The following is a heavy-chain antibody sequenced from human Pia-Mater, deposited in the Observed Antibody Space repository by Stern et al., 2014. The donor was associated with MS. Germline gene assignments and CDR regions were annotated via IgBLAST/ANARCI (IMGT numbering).Heavy chain of an antibody. Sequence: QVQLVQSGSEMKKPGASVKVSCKTSVYTFNRYSINWVRQAPGQGLEWMGWINTNTGNPIYAQGFTGRFVFSLDSSASTAYLQISGLKAEDTAVYYCARTITAADHTFDYWGQGTLVTVSS. CDR1: VYTFNRYS. CDR2: INTNTGNP. J-gene: IGHJ4*02. D-gene: IGHD6-13*01. CDR3: ARTITAADHTFDY. V-gene: IGHV7-4-1*02.